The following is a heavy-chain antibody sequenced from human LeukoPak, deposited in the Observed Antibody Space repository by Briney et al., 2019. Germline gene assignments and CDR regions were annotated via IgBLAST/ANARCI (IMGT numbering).Heavy chain of an antibody. CDR3: ARDAPHYDSSGYYYYYYGMDV. CDR2: FIPILGIA. Sequence: VKASCKDPGGTLRSYIISWVGQAPGQGLEWLGRFIPILGIANYAQKFQGRVTITADKSTSTAYMELSSLRSEDTAVYYCARDAPHYDSSGYYYYYYGMDVWGQGTTVTVSS. J-gene: IGHJ6*02. CDR1: GGTLRSYI. D-gene: IGHD3-22*01. V-gene: IGHV1-69*04.